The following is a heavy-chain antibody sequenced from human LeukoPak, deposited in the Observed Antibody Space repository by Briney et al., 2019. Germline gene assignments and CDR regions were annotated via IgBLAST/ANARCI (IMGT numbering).Heavy chain of an antibody. Sequence: SETLSLTCTVSDGSIINYYWGWVRQAPGKGLEWIGSIYYSGNTYYNSSLKSRVTISRDTSKKQFTLNLFSVTAEDTAVYYCARELTNRYCSGGSCRSGAFDIWGQGTMVTVSS. D-gene: IGHD2-15*01. V-gene: IGHV4-39*06. J-gene: IGHJ3*02. CDR3: ARELTNRYCSGGSCRSGAFDI. CDR1: DGSIINYY. CDR2: IYYSGNT.